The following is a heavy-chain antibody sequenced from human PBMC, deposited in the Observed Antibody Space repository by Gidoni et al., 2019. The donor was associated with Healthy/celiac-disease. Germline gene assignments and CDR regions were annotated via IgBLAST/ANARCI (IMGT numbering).Heavy chain of an antibody. CDR2: INPNSGGT. CDR3: ARDGLSMEQQLVNRYYYYGMDV. V-gene: IGHV1-2*02. J-gene: IGHJ6*02. Sequence: QVQLVQSGAEVKKPGASVKVSCKASGYTFTGYYMHWVRQAPGQGLEWMGWINPNSGGTNYAQKFQGRVTMTRDTSISTAYMELSRLRSDDTAVYYCARDGLSMEQQLVNRYYYYGMDVWGQGTTVTVSS. D-gene: IGHD6-13*01. CDR1: GYTFTGYY.